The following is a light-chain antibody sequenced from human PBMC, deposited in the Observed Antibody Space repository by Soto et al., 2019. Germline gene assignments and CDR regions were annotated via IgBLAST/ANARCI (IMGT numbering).Light chain of an antibody. CDR1: QSVSSSY. Sequence: EIVFTQSPCTLSLSPVERSTLSCMASQSVSSSYLAWYQQKPGQAPRLLIYGASSRATGIPDRFSGSGSGTDFTLTISRLEPEDFAVYFCQQHDDSFTWTFGQGTKVDIK. CDR3: QQHDDSFTWT. V-gene: IGKV3-20*01. J-gene: IGKJ1*01. CDR2: GAS.